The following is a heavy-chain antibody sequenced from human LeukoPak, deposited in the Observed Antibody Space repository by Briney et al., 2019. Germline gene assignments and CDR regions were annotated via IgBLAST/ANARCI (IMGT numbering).Heavy chain of an antibody. Sequence: ASGKVSCKASGFSFTSHAMNWVRQGPGQGPEWMGTINTNTGNPTYAPGFTGRLVFSLDASVSTAYLQINGLKAEDTAVYYCARRGSGSFVGAFDLWGQGTLVSVSS. CDR2: INTNTGNP. V-gene: IGHV7-4-1*02. J-gene: IGHJ3*01. D-gene: IGHD1-26*01. CDR1: GFSFTSHA. CDR3: ARRGSGSFVGAFDL.